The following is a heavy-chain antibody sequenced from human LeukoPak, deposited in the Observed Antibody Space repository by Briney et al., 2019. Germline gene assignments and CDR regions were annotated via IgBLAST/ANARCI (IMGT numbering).Heavy chain of an antibody. Sequence: GGSLRLSCTTSGFIFSDYYMSWIRQAPGKGLEWVSYISSSGSIIYYADSVKGRFTISRDNAKNSLYLQMNSLRAEDTAVYYCAAYSGSYPEYFQYWGQGILVTVSS. CDR3: AAYSGSYPEYFQY. CDR2: ISSSGSII. CDR1: GFIFSDYY. D-gene: IGHD1-26*01. J-gene: IGHJ1*01. V-gene: IGHV3-11*04.